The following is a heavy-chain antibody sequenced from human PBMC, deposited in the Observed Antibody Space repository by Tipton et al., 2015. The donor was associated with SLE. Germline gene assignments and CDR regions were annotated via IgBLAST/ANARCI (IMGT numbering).Heavy chain of an antibody. Sequence: TLSLTCAIYGGSFSGYYWGWIRQPPGKGLEWIGEINHSGSTNYNPSLKSRVTISVDTSKNQFSLSLKSVTAADTAVYYCARGDPILPYYYYMDVWDKGTTVTVSS. CDR2: INHSGST. CDR1: GGSFSGYY. V-gene: IGHV4-34*01. J-gene: IGHJ6*03. D-gene: IGHD2/OR15-2a*01. CDR3: ARGDPILPYYYYMDV.